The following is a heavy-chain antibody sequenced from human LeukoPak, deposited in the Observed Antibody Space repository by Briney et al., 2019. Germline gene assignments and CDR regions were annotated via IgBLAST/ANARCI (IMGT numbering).Heavy chain of an antibody. CDR3: ARDDARGVTSDY. CDR1: GYTFTDYY. Sequence: ASVKVSCKASGYTFTDYYMHWVRQAPGQGLEWMGIINPSGGSTSYAQKFQGRVTMTRDTSTSTVYMELSSLRSEDTAVYYCARDDARGVTSDYWGQGTLVTVSS. J-gene: IGHJ4*02. V-gene: IGHV1-46*01. D-gene: IGHD5-18*01. CDR2: INPSGGST.